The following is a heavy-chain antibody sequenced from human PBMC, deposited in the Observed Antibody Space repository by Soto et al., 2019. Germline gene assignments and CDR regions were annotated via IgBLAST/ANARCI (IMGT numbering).Heavy chain of an antibody. V-gene: IGHV1-24*01. Sequence: ASVKVSCKVSGYTLTELSMHWVRQAPGKGLEWVGGFDPEDGETIYAQKFQGRVTMTEDTSTDTAYMELSSLRSEDTAVYYCATERSYYYGMDVWGQGTTVTVSS. CDR2: FDPEDGET. D-gene: IGHD6-6*01. CDR1: GYTLTELS. CDR3: ATERSYYYGMDV. J-gene: IGHJ6*01.